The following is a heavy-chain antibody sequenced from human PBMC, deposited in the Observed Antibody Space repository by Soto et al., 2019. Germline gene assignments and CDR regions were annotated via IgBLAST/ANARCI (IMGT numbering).Heavy chain of an antibody. J-gene: IGHJ4*02. Sequence: EVQLVESGGGLVQPGRSLRLSCAASGFTFDDYAMHWVRQAPGKGLEWVSGISWNSGSIGYADSVKGRFTISRDNAKNALYLQMNSLRAEDTALYYCAKDTDGGTNHVFDYWGQGTLVTVSS. V-gene: IGHV3-9*01. CDR1: GFTFDDYA. CDR3: AKDTDGGTNHVFDY. CDR2: ISWNSGSI.